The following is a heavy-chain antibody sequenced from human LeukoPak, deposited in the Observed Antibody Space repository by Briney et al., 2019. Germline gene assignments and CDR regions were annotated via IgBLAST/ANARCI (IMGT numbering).Heavy chain of an antibody. CDR1: EFAVSANY. D-gene: IGHD5-12*01. Sequence: GGSLRLSCTCYEFAVSANYMSWVRQAPGKGLEWVSFIHPDGATSYAGSVKGRFIISRDNSNNTLYLQINSLRVEDTAVYYCTKATFDHWGQGTMVVVSS. V-gene: IGHV3-53*01. CDR2: IHPDGAT. J-gene: IGHJ3*01. CDR3: TKATFDH.